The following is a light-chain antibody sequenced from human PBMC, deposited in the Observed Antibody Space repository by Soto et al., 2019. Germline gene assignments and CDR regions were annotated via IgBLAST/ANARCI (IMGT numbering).Light chain of an antibody. V-gene: IGKV3-11*01. Sequence: EIVLTQTPATLSLSPGERATLSCSASQSVSNCLAWYQQKPGQAPRLLIYDASNRATGIPARFSGSGSGTDFTLTISSLEPDDFAVYYCQQRSNWPLLTFGGGTKVEIK. CDR3: QQRSNWPLLT. CDR2: DAS. J-gene: IGKJ4*01. CDR1: QSVSNC.